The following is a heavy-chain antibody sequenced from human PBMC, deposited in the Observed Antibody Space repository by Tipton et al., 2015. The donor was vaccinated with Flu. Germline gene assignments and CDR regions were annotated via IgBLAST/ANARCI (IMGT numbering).Heavy chain of an antibody. CDR1: GFTFSYYG. CDR2: ISSVGTHI. D-gene: IGHD1-26*01. CDR3: ARRVVGSTFDY. Sequence: SLRLSCTASGFTFSYYGMAWVRQAPGKGLGWVSSISSVGTHISYADSVKGRFTLSRDNAKNSLFLQMNSLRADDTSIYYWARRVVGSTFDYWGQGVLVTVSS. J-gene: IGHJ4*02. V-gene: IGHV3-21*01.